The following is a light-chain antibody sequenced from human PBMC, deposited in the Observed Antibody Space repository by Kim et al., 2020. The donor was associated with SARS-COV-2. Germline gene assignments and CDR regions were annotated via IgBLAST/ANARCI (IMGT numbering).Light chain of an antibody. CDR1: QGINSY. J-gene: IGKJ4*01. CDR3: QQLNTYPLT. V-gene: IGKV1-9*01. Sequence: ASGGDRVTITCLASQGINSYLAWYQQKSGKAPKLLIYAASNLQSGVPSRFSGSGSVTELTLTINSLQPEDFATYYCQQLNTYPLTFGGGTKVDIK. CDR2: AAS.